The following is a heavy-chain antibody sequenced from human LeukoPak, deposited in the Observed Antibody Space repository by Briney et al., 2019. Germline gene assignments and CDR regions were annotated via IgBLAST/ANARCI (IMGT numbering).Heavy chain of an antibody. D-gene: IGHD2-21*02. CDR2: MSGSGGST. CDR1: GFTFSIYG. J-gene: IGHJ4*02. Sequence: PGGSLRLSCAASGFTFSIYGMSWVRQAPGRGLEWVSAMSGSGGSTYYADSVKGRFTISRDNSKNTLYLQMNSLRAEDTAVYYCARIIREVTAIIYFDYWGQGTLVTVSS. CDR3: ARIIREVTAIIYFDY. V-gene: IGHV3-23*01.